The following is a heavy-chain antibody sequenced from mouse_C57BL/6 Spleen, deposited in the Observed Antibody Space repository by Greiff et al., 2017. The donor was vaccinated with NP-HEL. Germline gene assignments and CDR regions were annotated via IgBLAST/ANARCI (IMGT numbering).Heavy chain of an antibody. J-gene: IGHJ1*03. Sequence: EVQVVESGGGLVKPGGSLKLSCAASGFTFSSYAMSWVRQTPEKRLEWVATISDGGSYTYYPDNVKGRFTISRDNAKNNLYLQMSHLKAEDTAMYYCARDSGSSSYWYFDVWGTGTTVTVSS. CDR1: GFTFSSYA. V-gene: IGHV5-4*01. CDR3: ARDSGSSSYWYFDV. CDR2: ISDGGSYT. D-gene: IGHD1-1*01.